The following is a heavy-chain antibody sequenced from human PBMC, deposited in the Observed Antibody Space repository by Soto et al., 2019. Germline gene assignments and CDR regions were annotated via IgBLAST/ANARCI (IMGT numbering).Heavy chain of an antibody. V-gene: IGHV5-51*01. J-gene: IGHJ3*02. D-gene: IGHD3-10*01. CDR3: ARPDYNQDVWYHTYDI. CDR2: INPRDSDV. CDR1: DYTFAAYL. Sequence: PGESLKISCKGFDYTFAAYLIGWVRQMPGKGLDRMGAINPRDSDVKYSPPFEGQVTISADKSINTAFLQWRSLKASDTAKYYCARPDYNQDVWYHTYDILRQGTRVIVSS.